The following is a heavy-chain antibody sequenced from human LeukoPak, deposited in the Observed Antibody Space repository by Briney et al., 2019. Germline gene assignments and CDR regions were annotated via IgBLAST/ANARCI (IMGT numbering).Heavy chain of an antibody. V-gene: IGHV1-2*02. D-gene: IGHD3-22*01. Sequence: ASVKVSCKASGYTFTGYYMHWVRQAPGQGLEWMRWINPNSGGTNYAQKFQGRVTMTRDTSISTAYMELSRLRSDDTAVYYCTRVPYYYDSSGYYYGADFDYWGQGTLVTASS. CDR3: TRVPYYYDSSGYYYGADFDY. CDR2: INPNSGGT. CDR1: GYTFTGYY. J-gene: IGHJ4*02.